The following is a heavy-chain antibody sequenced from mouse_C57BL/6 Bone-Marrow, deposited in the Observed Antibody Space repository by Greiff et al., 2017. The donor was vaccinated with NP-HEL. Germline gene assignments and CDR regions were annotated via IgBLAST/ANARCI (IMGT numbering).Heavy chain of an antibody. CDR2: IYPRSGNT. V-gene: IGHV1-81*01. CDR3: ERYYYGSGYELVCNAY. D-gene: IGHD1-1*01. J-gene: IGHJ3*01. CDR1: GYTFTSYG. Sequence: QVQLKQSGAELARPGASVKLSCKASGYTFTSYGISWVKQRPGQGLEWIGEIYPRSGNTDYNEKFKGKTTLTADKSSSTAYMQLSSLNSEDSAVYVCERYYYGSGYELVCNAYWGQGTLVTVSA.